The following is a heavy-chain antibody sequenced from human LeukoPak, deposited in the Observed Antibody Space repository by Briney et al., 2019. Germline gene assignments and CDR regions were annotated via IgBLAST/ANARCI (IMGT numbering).Heavy chain of an antibody. CDR2: IRHDGSNK. CDR3: ATLYDRDSSSWYGFNAFDI. V-gene: IGHV3-30*02. D-gene: IGHD6-13*01. Sequence: GGSLRLSCAASGFTFSSYGMHWVRQAPGKGLEWVAFIRHDGSNKYYADSVKGRFTISRDNSKNTLYLQMNSLRAEDTAVYYCATLYDRDSSSWYGFNAFDIWGQGTMVTVSS. J-gene: IGHJ3*02. CDR1: GFTFSSYG.